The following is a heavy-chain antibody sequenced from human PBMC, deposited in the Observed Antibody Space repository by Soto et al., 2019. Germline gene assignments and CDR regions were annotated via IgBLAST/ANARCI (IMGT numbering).Heavy chain of an antibody. CDR3: ARDRDQFGGHFDY. J-gene: IGHJ4*02. CDR2: IYHSGTA. V-gene: IGHV4-31*03. Sequence: QVQLQVSGPGLVKPSQTLSLTCSVSGTSLRSGGNYWSWIRQHPGKGLEWIGQIYHSGTAYYNPSLQSRVTISVDSSKSQFSLMLDSVTAADTAVYYCARDRDQFGGHFDYWGRGILVTVSS. D-gene: IGHD2-15*01. CDR1: GTSLRSGGNY.